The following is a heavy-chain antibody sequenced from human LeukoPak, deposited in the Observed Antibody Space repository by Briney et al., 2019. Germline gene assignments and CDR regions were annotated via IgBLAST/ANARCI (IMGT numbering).Heavy chain of an antibody. CDR3: ARDPVPAAIQDYYYGMDV. V-gene: IGHV1-69*04. D-gene: IGHD2-2*02. Sequence: ASVKVSCKASGGTFSSYAISWVRQAPGQGLEWMGRIIPILGIANYAQKFQGRVTITADKSTSTAYMELSSLRSEDTVVYYCARDPVPAAIQDYYYGMDVWGQGTTVTVSS. J-gene: IGHJ6*02. CDR1: GGTFSSYA. CDR2: IIPILGIA.